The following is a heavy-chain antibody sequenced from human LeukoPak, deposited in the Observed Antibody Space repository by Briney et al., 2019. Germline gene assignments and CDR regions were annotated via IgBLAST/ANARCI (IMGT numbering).Heavy chain of an antibody. CDR2: IYYSGST. V-gene: IGHV4-39*07. J-gene: IGHJ3*02. Sequence: PSETLSLTCTVSGGSISSSSYYWGWIRQPPGKGLEWIGSIYYSGSTYYNPSLKSRVTISVDTSKNQFSLKLSSVTAADTAIYYCARYYYDSSTHSFDIWGQGTMVTVSS. D-gene: IGHD3-22*01. CDR3: ARYYYDSSTHSFDI. CDR1: GGSISSSSYY.